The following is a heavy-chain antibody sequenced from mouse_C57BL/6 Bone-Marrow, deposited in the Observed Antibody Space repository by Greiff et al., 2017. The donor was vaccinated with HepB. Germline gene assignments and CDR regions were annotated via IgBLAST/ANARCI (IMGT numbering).Heavy chain of an antibody. J-gene: IGHJ2*01. V-gene: IGHV1-55*01. CDR1: GYTFTSYW. D-gene: IGHD1-1*01. CDR3: ARGDTTVVAHFDY. Sequence: QVQLKQPGAELVKPGASVKMSCKASGYTFTSYWITWVKQRPGQGLEWIGDIYPGSGSTNYNEKFKSKATLTVDTSSSTAYMQLSSLTSEDSAVYYCARGDTTVVAHFDYWGQGTTLTVSS. CDR2: IYPGSGST.